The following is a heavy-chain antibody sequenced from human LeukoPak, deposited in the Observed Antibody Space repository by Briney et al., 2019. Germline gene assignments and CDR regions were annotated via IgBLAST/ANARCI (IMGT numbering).Heavy chain of an antibody. J-gene: IGHJ3*01. CDR1: GFMFTDSW. D-gene: IGHD3-10*01. V-gene: IGHV3-7*01. CDR3: ARDSAACRGCAFDL. Sequence: QTGGSLRLSCAASGFMFTDSWMAWVRQAPGKGLEWLANINEDGSDKNYVVALKGRFTISRDNAEKSLSLQMNSLRAEDTAVYYCARDSAACRGCAFDLWGQGTVVTVSS. CDR2: INEDGSDK.